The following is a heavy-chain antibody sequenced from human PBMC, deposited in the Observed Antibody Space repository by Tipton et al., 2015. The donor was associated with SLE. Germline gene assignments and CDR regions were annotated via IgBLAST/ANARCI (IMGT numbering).Heavy chain of an antibody. CDR2: INHCGST. CDR1: GGSFSGYY. CDR3: ARVVLGLRQIGYWYFDL. D-gene: IGHD1-7*01. V-gene: IGHV4-34*01. Sequence: LRLSCAVYGGSFSGYYWSWIRQPPGKGLEWLGEINHCGSTNYNPSLKSRVTISVDTSKNQFSLKLSSGTAADTAVYYCARVVLGLRQIGYWYFDLWGRGTLVTVSS. J-gene: IGHJ2*01.